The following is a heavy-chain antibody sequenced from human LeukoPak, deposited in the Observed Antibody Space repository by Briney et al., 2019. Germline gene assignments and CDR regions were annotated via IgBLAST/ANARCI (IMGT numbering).Heavy chain of an antibody. Sequence: SETLSLTCAVYGESFSGYYWSWIRQPPGKGLEWIGEINHSGSTNYNPSLKSRVTISVDTSKNQFSLKLSSVTAADTAVYYCAAWFGYYYGMDVWGQGTTVTVSS. V-gene: IGHV4-34*01. CDR2: INHSGST. J-gene: IGHJ6*02. CDR1: GESFSGYY. D-gene: IGHD3-10*01. CDR3: AAWFGYYYGMDV.